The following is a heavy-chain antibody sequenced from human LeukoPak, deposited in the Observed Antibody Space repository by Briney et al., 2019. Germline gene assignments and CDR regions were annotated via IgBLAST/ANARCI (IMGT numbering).Heavy chain of an antibody. CDR3: ARDAIVVVPAAMWENYYYMDV. Sequence: PGGSLRLSCAASGFTFSSYWMSWVRQAPGKGLEWVANIKQDGSEKYYVDSAKGRFTISRDNAKNSLYLQMNSLRAEDTAVYYCARDAIVVVPAAMWENYYYMDVWGKGTTVTVSS. D-gene: IGHD2-2*01. J-gene: IGHJ6*03. CDR2: IKQDGSEK. V-gene: IGHV3-7*01. CDR1: GFTFSSYW.